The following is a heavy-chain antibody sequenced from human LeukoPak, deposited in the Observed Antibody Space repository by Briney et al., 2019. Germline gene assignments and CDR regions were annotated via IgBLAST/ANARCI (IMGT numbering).Heavy chain of an antibody. CDR1: GFTFSSYG. V-gene: IGHV3-30*19. Sequence: PGGSLRLSCAASGFTFSSYGMHWVRQAPGKGLEWVAVISYDGSNKHYADSVKGRFTISRDNSKNTLYLQMNSLRAEDTAVYYCASPLFVWGSYPPDAFDIWGQGTMVTVSS. D-gene: IGHD3-16*01. CDR2: ISYDGSNK. J-gene: IGHJ3*02. CDR3: ASPLFVWGSYPPDAFDI.